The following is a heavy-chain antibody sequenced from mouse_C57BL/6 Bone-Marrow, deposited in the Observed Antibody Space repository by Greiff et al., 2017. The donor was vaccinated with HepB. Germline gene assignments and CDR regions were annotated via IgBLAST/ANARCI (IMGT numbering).Heavy chain of an antibody. J-gene: IGHJ4*01. CDR1: GFTFSDYY. Sequence: EVKLMESGGGLVQPGGSLKLSCAASGFTFSDYYMYWVRQTPEKRLEWVAYISNGGGSTYYPDTVKGRFTISRDNAKNTLYLQMSRLKSEDTAMYYCARQGDYAMDYWGQGTSVTVSS. CDR2: ISNGGGST. CDR3: ARQGDYAMDY. V-gene: IGHV5-12*01.